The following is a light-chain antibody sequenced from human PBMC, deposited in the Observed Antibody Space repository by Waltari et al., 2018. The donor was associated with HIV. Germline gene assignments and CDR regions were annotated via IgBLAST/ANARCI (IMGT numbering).Light chain of an antibody. CDR1: SPNIGTDY. CDR2: DND. V-gene: IGLV1-51*01. Sequence: QSVLTQPPSVSAAPGQKVAISCSVSSPNIGTDYVSWYQHVPVSAPKLLIYDNDKRPSVTPDRFSGSKSGTSATLDITGLQTGDGADYYCGTWDRSLGGGVFGGGTKLTVL. J-gene: IGLJ3*02. CDR3: GTWDRSLGGGV.